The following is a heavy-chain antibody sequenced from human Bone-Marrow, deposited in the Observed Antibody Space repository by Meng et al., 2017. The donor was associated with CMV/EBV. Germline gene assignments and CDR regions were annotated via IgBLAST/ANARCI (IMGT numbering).Heavy chain of an antibody. CDR1: GFTFSSYA. D-gene: IGHD5-18*01. Sequence: GESLKISCAASGFTFSSYAMHWVRQAPGKGLEWVAVISYDGSNKYYADSVKGRFTISRDNSKNTLYLQMNSLRPEDTAVYYCARGDTAMTPGYYYGVDVWGQGTTVTVSS. CDR2: ISYDGSNK. V-gene: IGHV3-30-3*01. CDR3: ARGDTAMTPGYYYGVDV. J-gene: IGHJ6*02.